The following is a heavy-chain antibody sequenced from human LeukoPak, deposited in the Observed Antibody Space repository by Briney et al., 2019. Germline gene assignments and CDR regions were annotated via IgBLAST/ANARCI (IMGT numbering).Heavy chain of an antibody. J-gene: IGHJ4*02. CDR1: GFTFSSYG. D-gene: IGHD3-10*01. CDR3: ASSKGSGSYYPPPFDY. CDR2: ISYDGSDK. Sequence: GGSLRLSCAASGFTFSSYGMHWVRQAPGKGLEWVAVISYDGSDKFYADSVKGRFTISRDNSKNTLYLQMNSLRAEDTAVYYCASSKGSGSYYPPPFDYWGQGTLVTVSS. V-gene: IGHV3-30*03.